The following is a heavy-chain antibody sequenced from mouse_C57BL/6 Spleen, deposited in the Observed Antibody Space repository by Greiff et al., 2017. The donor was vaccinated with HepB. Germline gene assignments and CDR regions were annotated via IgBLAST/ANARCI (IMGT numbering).Heavy chain of an antibody. J-gene: IGHJ2*01. CDR2: ISDGGSYT. Sequence: EVKVVESGGGLVKPGGSLKLSCAASGFTFSSYAMSWVRQTPEKRLEWVATISDGGSYTYYPDNVKGRFTISRDNAKNNLYLQMSHLKSEDTAMYYCAREEIYDGYFDYWGQGTTLTVSS. CDR1: GFTFSSYA. V-gene: IGHV5-4*01. CDR3: AREEIYDGYFDY. D-gene: IGHD2-3*01.